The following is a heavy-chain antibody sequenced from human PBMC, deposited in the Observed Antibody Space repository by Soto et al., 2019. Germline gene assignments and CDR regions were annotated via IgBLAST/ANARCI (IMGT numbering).Heavy chain of an antibody. Sequence: GGSLRLSCVVSGFTFSSYWMSWVRQAPGKGLEWVANIKQDGSEKYYVDSVKGRFTISRDNAKNSLYLQMNSLRAEDTAVYYCARVVVPAAIRSFWFDPWGQGTLVTVSS. J-gene: IGHJ5*02. CDR3: ARVVVPAAIRSFWFDP. CDR2: IKQDGSEK. CDR1: GFTFSSYW. V-gene: IGHV3-7*01. D-gene: IGHD2-2*01.